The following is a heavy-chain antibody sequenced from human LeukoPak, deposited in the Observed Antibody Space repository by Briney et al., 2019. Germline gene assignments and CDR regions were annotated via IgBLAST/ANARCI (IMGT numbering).Heavy chain of an antibody. V-gene: IGHV4-59*01. J-gene: IGHJ4*02. CDR2: IYYSGST. Sequence: SETLSLTCTVSGGSISSYYWSWIRQPPGKGLEWIGYIYYSGSTNYNPSLKSRVTISVDTSKNQFSLKLSSVTAADTAVYYCARSIIAAAPFDYWGQGTLVTVSP. CDR3: ARSIIAAAPFDY. CDR1: GGSISSYY. D-gene: IGHD6-13*01.